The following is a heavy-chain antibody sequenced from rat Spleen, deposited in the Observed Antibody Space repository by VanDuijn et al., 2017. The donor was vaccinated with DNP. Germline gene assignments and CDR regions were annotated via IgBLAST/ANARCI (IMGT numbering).Heavy chain of an antibody. J-gene: IGHJ2*01. D-gene: IGHD1-4*01. Sequence: EVQLVESGGGLVQPGRSLKLSCAASGFTFGDYYMAWVRQAPTQGLEWVAYTRYDGGSTYYGDFVRGRFTISRDNAKNTLYLQMNSLRSEDMATYYCARHVLPLRVWDYWGQGVMVTVSS. CDR3: ARHVLPLRVWDY. CDR1: GFTFGDYY. CDR2: TRYDGGST. V-gene: IGHV5-22*01.